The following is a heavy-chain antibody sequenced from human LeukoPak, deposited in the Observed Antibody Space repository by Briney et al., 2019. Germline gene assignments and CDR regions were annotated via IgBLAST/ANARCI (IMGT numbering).Heavy chain of an antibody. CDR1: GFTFDDYA. CDR3: ALRRLGSFDY. CDR2: ISWNSGSI. V-gene: IGHV3-9*01. D-gene: IGHD3-3*01. J-gene: IGHJ4*02. Sequence: GGSLRLSRAASGFTFDDYAMHWVRQAPGKGLEWVSGISWNSGSIGYADSVKGRFTISRDNAKNSLYLQMNSLRAEDTALYYCALRRLGSFDYWGQGTLVTVSS.